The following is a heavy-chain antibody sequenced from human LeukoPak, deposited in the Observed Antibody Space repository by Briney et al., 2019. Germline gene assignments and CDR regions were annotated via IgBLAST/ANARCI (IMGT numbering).Heavy chain of an antibody. Sequence: GGSLRLSCAASGFTFSSYSMNWVRQAPGKGLEWVSSISSSRSYIYYADSVKGRFTISRDNAKNSLYLQMNSLRAEDTAVYYSARDAYCSTTSCKEYFDLWGRGTLVTVSS. CDR1: GFTFSSYS. V-gene: IGHV3-21*01. CDR3: ARDAYCSTTSCKEYFDL. J-gene: IGHJ2*01. D-gene: IGHD2-2*01. CDR2: ISSSRSYI.